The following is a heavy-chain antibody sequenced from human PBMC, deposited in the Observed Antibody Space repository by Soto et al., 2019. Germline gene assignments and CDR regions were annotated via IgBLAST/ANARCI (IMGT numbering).Heavy chain of an antibody. CDR2: IKSKTDGGTT. J-gene: IGHJ4*02. CDR1: GFTFSNAW. CDR3: TTDGRGIYGDYDY. Sequence: GGSLRLSCAASGFTFSNAWMSWVRQAPGKGLEWVGRIKSKTDGGTTDYAAPVKGRFTISRDDSKNTLYLQMNSLKTEDTAVYYCTTDGRGIYGDYDYWGQGTLVTVSS. V-gene: IGHV3-15*01. D-gene: IGHD4-17*01.